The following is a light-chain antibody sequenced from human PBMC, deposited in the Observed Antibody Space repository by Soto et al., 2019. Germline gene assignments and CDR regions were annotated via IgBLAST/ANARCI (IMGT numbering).Light chain of an antibody. CDR3: QSADSSGTRG. CDR1: ALPKQY. Sequence: SYELTQPPSVSVSPGQTARITCSGDALPKQYAYWYQQKPGQAPVLVIYKDSERPSGIPERFSGSSSGTTVTLTISGVQAEDEADYYCQSADSSGTRGFGGGTQLTVL. CDR2: KDS. J-gene: IGLJ3*02. V-gene: IGLV3-25*02.